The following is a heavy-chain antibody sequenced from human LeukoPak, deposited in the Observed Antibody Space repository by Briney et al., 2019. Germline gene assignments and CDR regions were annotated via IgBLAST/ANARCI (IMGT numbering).Heavy chain of an antibody. D-gene: IGHD3-3*01. CDR1: GGSISSYY. CDR2: IYYSGST. CDR3: ARHGRFTIFGVGAIDY. J-gene: IGHJ4*02. V-gene: IGHV4-59*08. Sequence: SETLSLTCTVSGGSISSYYWSWIQQPPGKGLEWIGYIYYSGSTNYNPSFKSRVTISVDTSKNQFSLKLSSVTAADTAVYYCARHGRFTIFGVGAIDYWGQGTLVTVSS.